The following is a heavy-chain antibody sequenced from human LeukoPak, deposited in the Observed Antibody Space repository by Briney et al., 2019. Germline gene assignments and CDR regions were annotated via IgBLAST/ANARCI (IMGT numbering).Heavy chain of an antibody. CDR2: MNPNSGNT. CDR3: ARYYSSSWFPYGMDV. J-gene: IGHJ6*02. D-gene: IGHD6-13*01. V-gene: IGHV1-8*01. CDR1: GYTFTSYD. Sequence: EASVKVSCKASGYTFTSYDINWVRQATGQGLEWMGWMNPNSGNTGYAQKFQGRVTMTRNTSISTAYMELSSLRSEDTAVYYCARYYSSSWFPYGMDVWGQGTTVTVSS.